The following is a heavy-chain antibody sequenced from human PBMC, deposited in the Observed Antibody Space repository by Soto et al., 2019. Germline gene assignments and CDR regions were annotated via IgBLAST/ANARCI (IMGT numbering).Heavy chain of an antibody. CDR1: GFTFSSYA. CDR3: AREGVTTVVTIYHYCYGMDV. Sequence: GGSLRLSCAASGFTFSSYAMHWVRQAPGKGLEWVAVISYDGSNKYYADSVKGRFTISRDNSKNTLYLQRNSLRAEDTAVYYCAREGVTTVVTIYHYCYGMDVWGQGTTVTVSS. D-gene: IGHD4-17*01. V-gene: IGHV3-30-3*01. CDR2: ISYDGSNK. J-gene: IGHJ6*02.